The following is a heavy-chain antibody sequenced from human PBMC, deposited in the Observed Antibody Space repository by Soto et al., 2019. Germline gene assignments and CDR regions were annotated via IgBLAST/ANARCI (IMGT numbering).Heavy chain of an antibody. CDR2: IYPGDSDT. CDR1: GYSFTSCW. CDR3: ARHPPQQRDGMDV. V-gene: IGHV5-51*01. Sequence: GEALKISCKGSGYSFTSCWIGWVRQMPGKGLEWMGIIYPGDSDTRYSPSFQGQVTISADKSISTAYLQWSSLKASDTAMYYCARHPPQQRDGMDVWGQGTTVTVSS. D-gene: IGHD6-13*01. J-gene: IGHJ6*02.